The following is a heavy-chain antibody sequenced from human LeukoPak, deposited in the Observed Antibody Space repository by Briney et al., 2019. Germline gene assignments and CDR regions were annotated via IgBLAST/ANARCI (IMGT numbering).Heavy chain of an antibody. CDR1: GFTFSSYG. Sequence: GGSLRLSCAASGFTFSSYGIHWVRQAPGKGLEWVAVISYDGSNKYYADSVKGRFTISRDNSKNTLYLQMNSLKPEDTAVYYCAKDRRVQVPAAPDYYYGMDVWGQGTTVTVSS. CDR3: AKDRRVQVPAAPDYYYGMDV. J-gene: IGHJ6*02. D-gene: IGHD2-2*01. V-gene: IGHV3-30*18. CDR2: ISYDGSNK.